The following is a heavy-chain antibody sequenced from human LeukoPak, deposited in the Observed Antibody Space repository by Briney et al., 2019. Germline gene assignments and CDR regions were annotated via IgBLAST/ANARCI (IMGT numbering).Heavy chain of an antibody. CDR2: IKSKTDGETT. D-gene: IGHD3-10*01. Sequence: GGSLRLSCVDSGFTFTNAWMSWVRQAPGKGLEWIGRIKSKTDGETTNYAEPVRGRFTISRDDSKSAVYLQMSSLKIEDTAVYYCTTDLGTYYHGSQRLIPIDYWGQGTLVTVSS. J-gene: IGHJ4*02. CDR3: TTDLGTYYHGSQRLIPIDY. CDR1: GFTFTNAW. V-gene: IGHV3-15*01.